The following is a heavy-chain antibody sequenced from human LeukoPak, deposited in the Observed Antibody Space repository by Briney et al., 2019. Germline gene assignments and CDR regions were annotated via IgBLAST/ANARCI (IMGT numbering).Heavy chain of an antibody. CDR2: IISSSSYI. J-gene: IGHJ6*03. CDR1: GFTFSSYS. V-gene: IGHV3-21*01. CDR3: AREGLGSSSWEDYYYMDV. Sequence: GGCLRLSCAAAGFTFSSYSMNWVRQAPGKGLEWVSSIISSSSYIYYADSVKGRFTISRDNAKNSLYLQMNSLRAEDTAVYYCAREGLGSSSWEDYYYMDVWGKGTTVTVSS. D-gene: IGHD6-13*01.